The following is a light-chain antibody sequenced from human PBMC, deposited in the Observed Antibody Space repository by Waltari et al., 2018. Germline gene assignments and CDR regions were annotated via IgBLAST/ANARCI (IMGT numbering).Light chain of an antibody. CDR3: CSYAGSYTLV. CDR1: SSDAGGYHY. V-gene: IGLV2-11*01. J-gene: IGLJ2*01. CDR2: DVS. Sequence: QSALTQPRPVSGSPGQSVTIPCTGLSSDAGGYHYVSWYQQHPGKAPKLMIYDVSKRPSGVPVRFAASKSGNTASLTISGLQAGDEANYYCCSYAGSYTLVFGGGTKLTVL.